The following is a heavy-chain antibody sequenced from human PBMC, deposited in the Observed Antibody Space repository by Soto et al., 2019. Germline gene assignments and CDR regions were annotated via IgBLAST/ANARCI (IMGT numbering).Heavy chain of an antibody. CDR1: GYTFTSYA. CDR2: INAGNGNT. D-gene: IGHD2-15*01. Sequence: ASVKVSCKASGYTFTSYAMHWVRQAPGQRVEWMGWINAGNGNTKYSQKFQGRVTITRNTSASTAYMELSSLRSEDTAVYSCARITGMCRYSHLDDWGKGTTVPV. CDR3: ARITGMCRYSHLDD. V-gene: IGHV1-3*01. J-gene: IGHJ6*03.